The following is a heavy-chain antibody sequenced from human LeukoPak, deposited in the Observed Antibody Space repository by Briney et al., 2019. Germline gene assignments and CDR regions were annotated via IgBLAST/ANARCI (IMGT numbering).Heavy chain of an antibody. CDR2: INHSGST. Sequence: SETLSLTCAVYGGSFSGYYRSWIRQPPGKGLEWIGEINHSGSTNYNPSLKSRVTISVDTSKNQFSLKLSSVTAADTAVYYCARATLDAFDIWGQGTMVTVSS. J-gene: IGHJ3*02. CDR3: ARATLDAFDI. V-gene: IGHV4-34*01. CDR1: GGSFSGYY.